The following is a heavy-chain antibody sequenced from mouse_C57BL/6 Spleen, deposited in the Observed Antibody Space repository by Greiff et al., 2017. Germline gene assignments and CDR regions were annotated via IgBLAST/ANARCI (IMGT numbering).Heavy chain of an antibody. CDR3: ARSSYYSNLRYAMDY. J-gene: IGHJ4*01. Sequence: QVQLQQSGAELVRPGTSVKLSCKASGYTFTSYWMHWVKQRPGQGLEWIGVIDPSDSYTNYNQKFKGKATLTVDTSSSTAYMQLSSLTSEDSAVYYCARSSYYSNLRYAMDYWGQGTSVTVSS. CDR2: IDPSDSYT. CDR1: GYTFTSYW. V-gene: IGHV1-59*01. D-gene: IGHD2-5*01.